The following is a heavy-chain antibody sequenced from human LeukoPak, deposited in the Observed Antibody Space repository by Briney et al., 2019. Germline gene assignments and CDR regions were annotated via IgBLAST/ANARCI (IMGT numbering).Heavy chain of an antibody. J-gene: IGHJ3*02. V-gene: IGHV3-21*01. Sequence: GGSLRLSCAASGFTFSSYSMNWVRPAPGKGLEWGSSISSSSRYIYYADSVKGRFTISRDNAKNSLYLQMNGLRAEDTAVYYCARDLKRRVYYDSSGSDDAFDIWGQGTMVTVSS. CDR2: ISSSSRYI. CDR1: GFTFSSYS. D-gene: IGHD3-22*01. CDR3: ARDLKRRVYYDSSGSDDAFDI.